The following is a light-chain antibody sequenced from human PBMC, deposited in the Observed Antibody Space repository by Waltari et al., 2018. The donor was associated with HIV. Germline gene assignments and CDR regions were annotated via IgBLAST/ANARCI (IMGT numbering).Light chain of an antibody. V-gene: IGKV1-17*02. CDR3: LQHNSYPLIT. CDR1: QGVRNE. J-gene: IGKJ5*01. Sequence: DIQMTQSPSSLSASVGDRVTVTCRASQGVRNELAWFQQKPGQAPQRLIYAASHVQSGVPSRFSCSGSETYFTLTITDLQPEDSATYFCLQHNSYPLITFGQGTRLEI. CDR2: AAS.